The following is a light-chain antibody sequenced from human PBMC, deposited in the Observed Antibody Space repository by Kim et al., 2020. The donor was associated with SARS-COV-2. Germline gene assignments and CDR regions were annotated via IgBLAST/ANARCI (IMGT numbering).Light chain of an antibody. Sequence: DIQMTQSPSTLSASVGDRVSITCRASQSINPWLAWYQQNPGKAPKLVIYKASSLASGVPSRFSGSGSGTEFTLVISSLQADDFATYYCQQYKIYPYTFGQGTKLEI. J-gene: IGKJ2*01. V-gene: IGKV1-5*03. CDR3: QQYKIYPYT. CDR2: KAS. CDR1: QSINPW.